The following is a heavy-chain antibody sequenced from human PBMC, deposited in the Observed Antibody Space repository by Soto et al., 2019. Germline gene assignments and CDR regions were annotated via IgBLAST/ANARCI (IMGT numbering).Heavy chain of an antibody. D-gene: IGHD3-10*01. V-gene: IGHV1-69*13. J-gene: IGHJ2*01. CDR2: IIPIFGTA. CDR3: ARYRPRIDFITMVRGVSRTYWYFDL. Sequence: SVKVSCKASGGTFSSYAISCVRQSPLQWLDWMGGIIPIFGTANYAQKFQGRVTITADESTSTAYMELSSLRSEDTAVYYCARYRPRIDFITMVRGVSRTYWYFDLWGRGTLVTVSS. CDR1: GGTFSSYA.